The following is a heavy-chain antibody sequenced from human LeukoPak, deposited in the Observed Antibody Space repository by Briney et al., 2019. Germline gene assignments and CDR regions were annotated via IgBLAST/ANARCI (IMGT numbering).Heavy chain of an antibody. CDR3: ARTVVTYGRGYFDY. J-gene: IGHJ4*02. CDR2: IYYSGST. V-gene: IGHV4-61*08. D-gene: IGHD4-23*01. Sequence: PSQTLSLTCTVSGGSISSGDYYWSWIRQPPGKGLEWIGYIYYSGSTNYNPSLKSRVTISVDTSKNQFSLKLSSVTAADTAVYYCARTVVTYGRGYFDYWGQGTLVTVSS. CDR1: GGSISSGDYY.